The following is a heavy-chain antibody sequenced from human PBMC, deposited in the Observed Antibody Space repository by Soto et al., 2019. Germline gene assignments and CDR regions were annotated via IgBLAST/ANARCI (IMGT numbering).Heavy chain of an antibody. CDR3: ARVGSYYYDSSGYYHDAFDI. J-gene: IGHJ3*02. V-gene: IGHV5-51*01. D-gene: IGHD3-22*01. CDR1: GYSFTSYW. Sequence: RGESLKISCKGSGYSFTSYWIGWVRQMPGKGLEWMGIIYPGDSDTRYSPSFQGQVTISADKSISTAYLQWSSLKASDTAMYYCARVGSYYYDSSGYYHDAFDIWGQGTMVTVSS. CDR2: IYPGDSDT.